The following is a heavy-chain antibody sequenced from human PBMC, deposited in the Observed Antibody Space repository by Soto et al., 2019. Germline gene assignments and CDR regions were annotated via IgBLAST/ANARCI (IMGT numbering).Heavy chain of an antibody. V-gene: IGHV4-59*01. Sequence: SETLSLTCTVSGGSISSYYWSWIRQPPGNGLEWIGYIYYSGSTNYNPSLKSRVTISVDTSKNQFSLKLSSVTAADTAVYYCARAPALLGFDYWGQGTLVTVSS. D-gene: IGHD2-2*01. CDR3: ARAPALLGFDY. CDR2: IYYSGST. CDR1: GGSISSYY. J-gene: IGHJ4*02.